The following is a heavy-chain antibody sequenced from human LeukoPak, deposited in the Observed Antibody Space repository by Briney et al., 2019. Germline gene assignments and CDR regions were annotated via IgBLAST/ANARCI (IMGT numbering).Heavy chain of an antibody. V-gene: IGHV3-23*01. Sequence: GGSLRLSCAAAGFTFSGYAMSWVRQAPWKGLEWVSGISGSGGSRYYADSVKGRFTISRDNSKNTLYLQMNSLRAEDTAVYYCAKDIYAFDYWGQGTLVTVSS. CDR2: ISGSGGSR. D-gene: IGHD2-2*02. CDR1: GFTFSGYA. CDR3: AKDIYAFDY. J-gene: IGHJ4*02.